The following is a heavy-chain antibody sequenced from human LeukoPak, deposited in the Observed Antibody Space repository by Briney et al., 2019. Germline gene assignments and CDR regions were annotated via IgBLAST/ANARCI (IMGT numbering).Heavy chain of an antibody. Sequence: PGGSLRLSCAASGFTFSSYAMSWVRQAPGKGLEWVAVISYDGSNKYYADSVKGRFTISRDNSKNTLYLQMNSLRAEDTAVYYCARDPNIVVVPAALYGMDVWGQGTTVTVSS. D-gene: IGHD2-2*01. CDR1: GFTFSSYA. CDR3: ARDPNIVVVPAALYGMDV. CDR2: ISYDGSNK. V-gene: IGHV3-30-3*01. J-gene: IGHJ6*02.